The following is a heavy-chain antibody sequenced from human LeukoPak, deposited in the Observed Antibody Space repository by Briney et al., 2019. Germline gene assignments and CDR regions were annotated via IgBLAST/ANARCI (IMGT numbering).Heavy chain of an antibody. D-gene: IGHD3-10*01. Sequence: HPGGSLRLSCAASGFTFSSYWMYWVRQAPGKGLVWVSRIHSDGSSTTYADSVKGRFTISRDNDKNTLYLQMNSRRAEDTGVYYCAGGGYYPSGSHDYWGQGTLVTVSS. CDR3: AGGGYYPSGSHDY. J-gene: IGHJ4*02. V-gene: IGHV3-74*01. CDR2: IHSDGSST. CDR1: GFTFSSYW.